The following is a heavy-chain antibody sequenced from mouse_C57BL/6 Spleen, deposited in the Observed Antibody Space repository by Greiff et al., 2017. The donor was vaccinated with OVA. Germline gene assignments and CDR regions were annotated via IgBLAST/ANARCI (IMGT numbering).Heavy chain of an antibody. CDR2: IDPSDSET. V-gene: IGHV1-52*01. D-gene: IGHD2-12*01. J-gene: IGHJ1*03. CDR1: GYTFTSYW. Sequence: VKLQQPGAELVRPGSSVKLSCKASGYTFTSYWMQWVKQRPIQGLEWIGNIDPSDSETNYNQKFKDKATLTVDKSSSTAYMQLSSLTSEDSAVYYCARLDSYYGYFDVWGTGTTVTVSS. CDR3: ARLDSYYGYFDV.